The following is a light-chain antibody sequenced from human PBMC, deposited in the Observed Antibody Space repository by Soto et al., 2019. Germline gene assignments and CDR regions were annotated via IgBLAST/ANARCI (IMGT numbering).Light chain of an antibody. CDR1: QGVTGNY. J-gene: IGKJ1*01. CDR3: QQYLVTPWT. CDR2: GAS. V-gene: IGKV3-20*01. Sequence: EIVLTQSPGTLSLSPGEGAALSCRASQGVTGNYLAWYQQKPGQAPRLLIHGASNRATGIPDRFSGSGSGTDFTLTIGRLEPEDFAVYYCQQYLVTPWTFGQGTKVDI.